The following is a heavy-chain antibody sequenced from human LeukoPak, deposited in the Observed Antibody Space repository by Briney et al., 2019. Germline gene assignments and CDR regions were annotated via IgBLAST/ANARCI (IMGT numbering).Heavy chain of an antibody. J-gene: IGHJ4*02. D-gene: IGHD5-12*01. CDR3: ARSYVGYEYYFDY. CDR1: GGSISSYY. Sequence: PSETLSLTCTVSGGSISSYYWSWIRQPPGKGLEWIGYIYYSGSTNYNPSLKRRVTISVDTSKNQFSLKLSSVTAADTAVYYCARSYVGYEYYFDYWGQGTLVTVSS. V-gene: IGHV4-59*01. CDR2: IYYSGST.